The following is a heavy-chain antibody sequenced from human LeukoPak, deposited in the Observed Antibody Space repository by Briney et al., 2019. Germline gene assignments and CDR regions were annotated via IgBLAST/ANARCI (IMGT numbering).Heavy chain of an antibody. V-gene: IGHV3-48*01. CDR1: GFTFSTYR. D-gene: IGHD2/OR15-2a*01. Sequence: GGSLRLSCAASGFTFSTYRMNWVRQAPGNGLEWVSYISSSSSTIHYADSVKGRFTISRDNAKNTLYLQMNSLRAEDTAVYYCARRDVYAFDSWGQGTLVTVSP. J-gene: IGHJ4*02. CDR2: ISSSSSTI. CDR3: ARRDVYAFDS.